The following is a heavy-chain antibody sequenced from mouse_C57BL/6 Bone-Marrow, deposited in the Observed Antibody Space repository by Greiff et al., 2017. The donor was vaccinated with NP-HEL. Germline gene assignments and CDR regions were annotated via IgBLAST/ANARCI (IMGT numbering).Heavy chain of an antibody. Sequence: VKLVESGPGLVAPSQSLSITCTVSGFSLTSYAISWVRQPPGKGLEWLGVIWTGGGTNYNSALKSRLSISKDNSKSQVFLKMNSLQTDDTARYYCARKTTVVANYAMDYWGQGTSVTVSS. V-gene: IGHV2-9-1*01. CDR2: IWTGGGT. CDR1: GFSLTSYA. J-gene: IGHJ4*01. D-gene: IGHD1-1*01. CDR3: ARKTTVVANYAMDY.